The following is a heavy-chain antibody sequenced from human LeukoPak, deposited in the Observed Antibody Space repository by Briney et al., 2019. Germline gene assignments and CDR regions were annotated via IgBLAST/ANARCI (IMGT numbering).Heavy chain of an antibody. CDR1: GDSISSSTYY. CDR3: ARPLSYCSGGSCYSHWFDP. D-gene: IGHD2-15*01. J-gene: IGHJ5*02. V-gene: IGHV4-39*07. Sequence: SETLSLTCTVSGDSISSSTYYWGWIRQPPGKGLEWIGSIYYSGSTYYNPSLKSRVTISVDTSKNQFSLKLDSVTAADTAVYYCARPLSYCSGGSCYSHWFDPWGQGTLVTVSS. CDR2: IYYSGST.